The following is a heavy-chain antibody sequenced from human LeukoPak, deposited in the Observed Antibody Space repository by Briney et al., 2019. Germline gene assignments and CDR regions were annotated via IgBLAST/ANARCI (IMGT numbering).Heavy chain of an antibody. V-gene: IGHV3-74*01. Sequence: GGSLRLSCAASGFTFSSYWMHWVRQAPGKGLVGVSRINSDGSTTNYADSVKGRFTISRDNAKNTLYPQMNSLRAEDTAVYYCARVVGGQYSSGEGLDYWGQGTLVTVSS. D-gene: IGHD6-19*01. CDR3: ARVVGGQYSSGEGLDY. J-gene: IGHJ4*02. CDR1: GFTFSSYW. CDR2: INSDGSTT.